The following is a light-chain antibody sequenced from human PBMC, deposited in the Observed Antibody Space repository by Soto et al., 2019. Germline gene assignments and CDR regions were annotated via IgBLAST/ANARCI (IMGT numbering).Light chain of an antibody. CDR2: KNY. CDR3: AAWDARLSTWV. V-gene: IGLV1-47*01. CDR1: SSNIESDY. Sequence: QSVLTQPPSASGTPGQRVTISCSGSSSNIESDYVYWFQQLPGTAPKLLIYKNYQRPSGVPDRFSGSKSCTSASLAISGLRSEDEADYWCAAWDARLSTWVFGGGTKLTVL. J-gene: IGLJ3*02.